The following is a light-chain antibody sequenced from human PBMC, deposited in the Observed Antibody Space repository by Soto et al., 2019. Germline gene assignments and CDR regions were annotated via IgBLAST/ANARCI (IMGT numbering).Light chain of an antibody. CDR1: QSVLYSSNNKNY. J-gene: IGKJ2*01. V-gene: IGKV4-1*01. CDR3: HQYYSAPYT. Sequence: DIVMTQSPDSLAVSLGERATINCKSSQSVLYSSNNKNYLAWYQQKPGQPPKLLIYWASIRESGVPDRFSVSGSWTYLTRNMSSLNAEELAVDYCHQYYSAPYTFGQAPNLEIK. CDR2: WAS.